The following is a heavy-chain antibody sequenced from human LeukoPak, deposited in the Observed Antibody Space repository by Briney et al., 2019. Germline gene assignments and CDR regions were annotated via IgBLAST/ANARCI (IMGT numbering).Heavy chain of an antibody. CDR1: GFTFTNAW. V-gene: IGHV3-15*01. CDR3: VTVSDHVAR. J-gene: IGHJ4*02. Sequence: GGSLRLSCVGSGFTFTNAWMDWARQAPGKGLEWVGRIKSNPDGGTADYAAPVKGRFIISRDDSKNTLYLHMNTLKTEDTAVYYCVTVSDHVARWSQGTLVTVYS. D-gene: IGHD5-12*01. CDR2: IKSNPDGGTA.